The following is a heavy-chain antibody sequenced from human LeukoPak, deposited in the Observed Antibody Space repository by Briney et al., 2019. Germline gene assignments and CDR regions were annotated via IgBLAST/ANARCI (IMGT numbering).Heavy chain of an antibody. CDR1: GFTFSSYA. Sequence: QPGGSLRLSCAASGFTFSSYAVSWVRQAPGKGLEWVSRIVGSGDITYYADSVRGRFTLSRDNSKNTLYLQMNSLRAEDTAVYYCARVVLYYDFWSAYFHDWGQGTLVTVSS. CDR3: ARVVLYYDFWSAYFHD. V-gene: IGHV3-23*01. CDR2: IVGSGDIT. J-gene: IGHJ4*02. D-gene: IGHD3-3*01.